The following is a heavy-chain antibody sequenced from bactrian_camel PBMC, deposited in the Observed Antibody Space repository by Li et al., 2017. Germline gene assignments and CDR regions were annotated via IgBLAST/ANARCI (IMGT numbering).Heavy chain of an antibody. CDR3: KRRCLYGQYSYVDY. CDR2: IDSDGST. J-gene: IGHJ4*01. D-gene: IGHD5*01. V-gene: IGHV3S53*01. Sequence: HVQLVESGGGSVQAGGSLRLSCAASGYTYCDNDMNWYRQAPGKEREFVSGIDSDGSTSYADSVKDRFTISTDNAKRTVYLQMNSLQPEDTAMYYCKRRCLYGQYSYVDYWGQGTQVTVS. CDR1: GYTYCDND.